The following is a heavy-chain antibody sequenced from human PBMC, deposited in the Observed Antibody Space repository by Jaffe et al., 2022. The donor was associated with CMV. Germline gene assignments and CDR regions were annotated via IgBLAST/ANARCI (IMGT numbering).Heavy chain of an antibody. D-gene: IGHD3-3*01. V-gene: IGHV3-9*01. J-gene: IGHJ4*02. CDR1: GFTFDDYA. CDR3: AKDEMPGAYDFWSGYFPDY. Sequence: EVQLVESGGGLVQPGRSLRLSCAASGFTFDDYAMHWVRQAPGKGLEWVSGISWNSGSIGYADSVKGRFTISRDNAKNSLYLQMNSLRAEDTALYYCAKDEMPGAYDFWSGYFPDYWGQGTLVTVSS. CDR2: ISWNSGSI.